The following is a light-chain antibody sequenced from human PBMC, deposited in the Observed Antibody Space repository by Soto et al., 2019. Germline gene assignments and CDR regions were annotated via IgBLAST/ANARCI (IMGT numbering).Light chain of an antibody. J-gene: IGLJ1*01. CDR1: SSNVGAGYD. Sequence: QSVLTQPPSVSGAPGQRVTISCTGSSSNVGAGYDVHWYQQPPGAAPKLLIYIGDQRASGVSDRFSASKSGTSASLAISGLRSDDEADYYCAAWDDNLNAYVFGSGTKLTVL. V-gene: IGLV1-40*01. CDR3: AAWDDNLNAYV. CDR2: IGD.